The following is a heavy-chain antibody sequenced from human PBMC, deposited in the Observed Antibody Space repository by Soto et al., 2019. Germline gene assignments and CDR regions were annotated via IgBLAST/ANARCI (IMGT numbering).Heavy chain of an antibody. CDR3: ARARRFGAEFDY. CDR2: INPSGGST. CDR1: GYTFTSYY. D-gene: IGHD3-10*01. J-gene: IGHJ4*02. V-gene: IGHV1-46*01. Sequence: ASVKVSCKASGYTFTSYYMHWVRQAPGQGPEWMGIINPSGGSTSYAQKFQGRVTMARDTSTSTVYMELSSLRSEDTAVYYCARARRFGAEFDYWGQGTLVTVSS.